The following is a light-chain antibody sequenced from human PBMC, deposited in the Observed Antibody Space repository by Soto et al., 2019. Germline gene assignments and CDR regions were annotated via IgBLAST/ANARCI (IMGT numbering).Light chain of an antibody. Sequence: EIVLTQSPATLSLYPGESVTLSCGASQSLSNNYLAWYQQRPGLAPRLLIFDASRRATGIPDRFSGSGSGTDFTLTISRLEPEDFAVYYCQQFGDSPTFGGGTKVDIK. V-gene: IGKV3D-20*01. CDR2: DAS. CDR1: QSLSNNY. CDR3: QQFGDSPT. J-gene: IGKJ4*01.